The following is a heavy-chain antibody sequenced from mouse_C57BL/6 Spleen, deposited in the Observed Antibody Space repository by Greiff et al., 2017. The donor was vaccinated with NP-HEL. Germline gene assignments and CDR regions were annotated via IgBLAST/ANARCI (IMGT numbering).Heavy chain of an antibody. J-gene: IGHJ4*01. CDR1: GFTFSSYA. CDR3: AREGLGQGDAMDY. CDR2: ISDGGSYT. V-gene: IGHV5-4*01. Sequence: EVQLVESGGGLVKPGGSLKLSCAASGFTFSSYAMSWVRQTPEKRLEWVATISDGGSYTYYPDNVKGRFTISRDNAKSNLYLQMSHLKSEETAMYYCAREGLGQGDAMDYWGQGTSVTVSS. D-gene: IGHD4-1*01.